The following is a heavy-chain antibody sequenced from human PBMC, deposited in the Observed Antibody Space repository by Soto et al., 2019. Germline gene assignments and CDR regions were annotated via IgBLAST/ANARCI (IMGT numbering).Heavy chain of an antibody. D-gene: IGHD3-22*01. Sequence: TSETLSLTCTVSDASISNYYWSWIRQPPGKGLEWIGYIYYSGSTNYNPSLESRVTISVDTSKNQFSLKLSSVTAADTAVYYCARDVKRADSSGYLYYDGMDVWGQGTTVTVSS. CDR1: DASISNYY. CDR3: ARDVKRADSSGYLYYDGMDV. CDR2: IYYSGST. V-gene: IGHV4-59*01. J-gene: IGHJ6*02.